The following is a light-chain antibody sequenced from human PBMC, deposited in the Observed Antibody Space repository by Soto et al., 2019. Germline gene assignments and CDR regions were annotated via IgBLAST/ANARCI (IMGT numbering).Light chain of an antibody. Sequence: EIVMTQSPATLSVSPGERATLSCRASQTIGSNLAGYQQKTGQPPRILIYDASTRATDIPARFTGSGSGTEFTLTISSLQSEDFAVYYGQQYNNWPPTWTFGQGTKVDIK. J-gene: IGKJ1*01. V-gene: IGKV3-15*01. CDR2: DAS. CDR3: QQYNNWPPTWT. CDR1: QTIGSN.